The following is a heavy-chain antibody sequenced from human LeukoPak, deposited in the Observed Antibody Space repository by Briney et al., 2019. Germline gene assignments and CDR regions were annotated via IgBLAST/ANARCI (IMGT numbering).Heavy chain of an antibody. Sequence: ASVKVSCKASGYTFTSYGIIWVRQAPGQGLEWMGWISAHNGNTNYAQKLQGRVTMTTDTSTSTAYMELRSLRSDDTAVYYCARDQGKYCSSTSCYEGGFDYWGQGTLVTVSS. J-gene: IGHJ4*02. CDR3: ARDQGKYCSSTSCYEGGFDY. CDR2: ISAHNGNT. V-gene: IGHV1-18*01. D-gene: IGHD2-2*01. CDR1: GYTFTSYG.